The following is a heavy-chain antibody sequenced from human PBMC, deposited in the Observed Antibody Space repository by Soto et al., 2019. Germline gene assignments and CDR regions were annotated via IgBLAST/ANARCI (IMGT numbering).Heavy chain of an antibody. V-gene: IGHV3-48*01. CDR1: GFTFSNFA. J-gene: IGHJ5*02. Sequence: EVHLVESGGGLVQPGGSLRLSCAASGFTFSNFAMNWVSQAAGKGLEWVSYISTSGSTMYYADSVKGRFTISRDNVKNSVYLQMNSLRAEDTAVYYCARDVAGIFFSTQYQWFDPWGQGTLVTVSS. CDR3: ARDVAGIFFSTQYQWFDP. D-gene: IGHD6-19*01. CDR2: ISTSGSTM.